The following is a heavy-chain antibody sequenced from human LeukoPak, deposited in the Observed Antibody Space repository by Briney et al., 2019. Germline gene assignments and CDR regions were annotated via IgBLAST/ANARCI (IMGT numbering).Heavy chain of an antibody. CDR3: ARGWYPEKSIDY. J-gene: IGHJ4*02. D-gene: IGHD6-13*01. CDR2: INAYNGNT. CDR1: GYTFTNFG. V-gene: IGHV1-18*01. Sequence: GASVKVSCKASGYTFTNFGISWVRQAPGRGLEWMGWINAYNGNTNYAQKLQGRVTMTTDTSTSTAYMELRSLRSDDTAVYYCARGWYPEKSIDYWGQGTLVTVSS.